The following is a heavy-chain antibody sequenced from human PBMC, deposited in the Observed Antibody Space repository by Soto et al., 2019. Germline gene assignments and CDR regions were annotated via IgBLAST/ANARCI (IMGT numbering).Heavy chain of an antibody. J-gene: IGHJ4*01. CDR3: ARDRVPKSSGFFPFDY. CDR1: GYTFNIYG. Sequence: ASVKVSFKASGYTFNIYGINWVRQAPGQGLEWMGWISAFNGKTNYAQNVQGRVTMTTDTSTSTAYVELRSLRSDDTAVYYCARDRVPKSSGFFPFDYWGHGTLVTVSS. D-gene: IGHD3-22*01. CDR2: ISAFNGKT. V-gene: IGHV1-18*01.